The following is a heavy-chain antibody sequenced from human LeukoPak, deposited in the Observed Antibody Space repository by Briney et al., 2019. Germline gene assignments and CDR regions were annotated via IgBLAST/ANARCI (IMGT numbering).Heavy chain of an antibody. Sequence: ASVKVSCKASGYSFTCYGISWVRQAPGQGLEWMGWISAYNGNTNYAQKLQGRVTMTTDTSASTAYMELRSLRSDDTAVYYCARGNNWNDRNYFDYWGQGTLVTVSS. CDR1: GYSFTCYG. V-gene: IGHV1-18*01. D-gene: IGHD1-1*01. CDR2: ISAYNGNT. CDR3: ARGNNWNDRNYFDY. J-gene: IGHJ4*02.